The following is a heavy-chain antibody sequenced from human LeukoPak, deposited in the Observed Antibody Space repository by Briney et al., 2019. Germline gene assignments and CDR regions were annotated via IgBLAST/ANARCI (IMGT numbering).Heavy chain of an antibody. J-gene: IGHJ5*02. V-gene: IGHV1-2*02. CDR2: INPNSGGT. Sequence: ASVKVSCKASGYTFTGYYMHWVRQAPGQGLEWTGWINPNSGGTNYAQKFQGRVTMTRDTSISTAYMELSRLRSDDTAVYYCARIGYCSSTSCYVDWFDPWGQGTLVTVSS. CDR1: GYTFTGYY. D-gene: IGHD2-2*01. CDR3: ARIGYCSSTSCYVDWFDP.